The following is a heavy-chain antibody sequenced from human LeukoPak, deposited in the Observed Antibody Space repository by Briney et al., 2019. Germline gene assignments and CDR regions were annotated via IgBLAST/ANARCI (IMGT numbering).Heavy chain of an antibody. CDR3: ARVPYGGVYWYFDL. D-gene: IGHD3-10*01. CDR1: GLTFSSYE. CDR2: ISSSARTT. V-gene: IGHV3-48*03. J-gene: IGHJ2*01. Sequence: GSLRLSCAASGLTFSSYEMNWVRQAPGKGLEWVSYISSSARTTYYADSVKGRFTISRDNAKNSLYLQMKSLRAEDTAVYYCARVPYGGVYWYFDLWGRGTLVTVSS.